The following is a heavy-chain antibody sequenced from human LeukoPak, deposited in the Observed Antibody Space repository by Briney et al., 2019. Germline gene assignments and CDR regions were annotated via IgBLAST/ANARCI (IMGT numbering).Heavy chain of an antibody. D-gene: IGHD1-1*01. CDR3: ARERETYNDY. CDR1: GFTFSSFW. V-gene: IGHV3-7*01. CDR2: IKRDGSER. Sequence: PGGSLRLSCAVSGFTFSSFWMTWVRQAPGKGLEWVANIKRDGSERYYVDSVRGRFTISRDSAKNSLYLQMNSLRAEDTAVYFCARERETYNDYWGQGTLVTVSS. J-gene: IGHJ4*02.